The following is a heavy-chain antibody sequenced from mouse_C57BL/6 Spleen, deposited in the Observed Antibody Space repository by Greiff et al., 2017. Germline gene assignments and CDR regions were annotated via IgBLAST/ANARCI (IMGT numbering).Heavy chain of an antibody. D-gene: IGHD2-3*01. CDR1: GYTFTSYW. CDR2: LYPGSGST. Sequence: VQLQQSGAELVKPGASVKMSCKASGYTFTSYWITWVKQRPGQGLEWIGDLYPGSGSTNYNEKFKSKATLTVDTSSSTAYMQLSSLTSEDSAVYYCARDGYSSYYYAMDYWGQGTSVTVSS. CDR3: ARDGYSSYYYAMDY. J-gene: IGHJ4*01. V-gene: IGHV1-55*01.